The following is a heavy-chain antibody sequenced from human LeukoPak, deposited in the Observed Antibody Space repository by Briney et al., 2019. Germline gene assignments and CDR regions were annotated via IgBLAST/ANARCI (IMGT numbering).Heavy chain of an antibody. CDR3: ARERGSRWSLDYYFDY. CDR2: IYYSGST. V-gene: IGHV4-31*11. J-gene: IGHJ4*02. Sequence: SETLSLTCAVYGGSFSGYYWSWIRQHPGNGLEWIGYIYYSGSTYYNPSLKSRVTISVDTSKNQFSLKLSSVTAADTAVYYCARERGSRWSLDYYFDYWGQRTLVTVSS. D-gene: IGHD6-13*01. CDR1: GGSFSGYY.